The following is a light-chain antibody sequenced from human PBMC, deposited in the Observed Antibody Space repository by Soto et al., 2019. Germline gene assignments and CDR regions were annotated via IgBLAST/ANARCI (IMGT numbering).Light chain of an antibody. Sequence: EIVLTQSPGTLSLSPGERATLSCRASQSIRSNYLAWYQQKPGQAPRLLIYGASTRATGIPARFSGSGSGTEFTLTTSSLQPDDFATYYCQHYNSYSEAFGQGTKVDIK. CDR2: GAS. CDR3: QHYNSYSEA. CDR1: QSIRSNY. J-gene: IGKJ1*01. V-gene: IGKV3-20*01.